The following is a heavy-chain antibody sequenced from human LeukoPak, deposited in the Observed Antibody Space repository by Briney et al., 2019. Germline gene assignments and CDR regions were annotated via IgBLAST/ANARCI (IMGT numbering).Heavy chain of an antibody. D-gene: IGHD4/OR15-4a*01. Sequence: PSETLSLTCAVYGGSFSGYYWSWIRQPPGKGLEWIGEINHSGSTNYNPSLKSRVTISVDTSKNQFSLKLSSVTAADTAVYYCARARGWCQYYYYGMDVWGQGTTVTVSS. CDR1: GGSFSGYY. CDR2: INHSGST. CDR3: ARARGWCQYYYYGMDV. J-gene: IGHJ6*02. V-gene: IGHV4-34*01.